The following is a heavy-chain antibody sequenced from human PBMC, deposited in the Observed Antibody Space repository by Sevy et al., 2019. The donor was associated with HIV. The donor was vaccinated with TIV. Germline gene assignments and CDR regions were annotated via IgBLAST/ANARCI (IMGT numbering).Heavy chain of an antibody. V-gene: IGHV3-21*01. J-gene: IGHJ6*02. CDR2: ISSSSSYI. CDR1: GFTFSSYS. Sequence: GGSLRLSCAASGFTFSSYSMNWVRQAPGKGLEWVSSISSSSSYIYYAHSVKGRFTISRDNAKNSLYLQMNSLRAEDTAVYYCARDTGGAPRRSYYYYGMDVWGQGTTVTVSS. D-gene: IGHD1-26*01. CDR3: ARDTGGAPRRSYYYYGMDV.